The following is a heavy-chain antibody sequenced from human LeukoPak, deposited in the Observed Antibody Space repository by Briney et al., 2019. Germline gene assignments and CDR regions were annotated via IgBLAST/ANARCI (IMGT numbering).Heavy chain of an antibody. CDR1: GYTFTDYY. Sequence: ASVKVSCKASGYTFTDYYLHWVRQAPGQGFEWMGWINPNSGDTNYAQKFQGRVAMTRDTSISTAHMEMSRLRSDDTAVYYCARANFLYCSSTTCLFDYWGQGTLVTVSS. CDR2: INPNSGDT. CDR3: ARANFLYCSSTTCLFDY. V-gene: IGHV1-2*02. J-gene: IGHJ4*02. D-gene: IGHD2-2*01.